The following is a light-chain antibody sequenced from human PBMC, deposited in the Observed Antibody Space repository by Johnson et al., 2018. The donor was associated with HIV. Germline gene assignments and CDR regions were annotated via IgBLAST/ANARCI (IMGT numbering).Light chain of an antibody. CDR1: SSNIWRNY. CDR2: ENN. J-gene: IGLJ1*01. CDR3: GTWDSSLSAYV. V-gene: IGLV1-51*02. Sequence: QSVLTQPPSVSAAPGQKVTISCSGSSSNIWRNYVSWYQQLPGTAPKLLIYENNKRPSGIPDRFSGSKSGTSATLGITGLQTGDEADYYCGTWDSSLSAYVFGTGTKVTVL.